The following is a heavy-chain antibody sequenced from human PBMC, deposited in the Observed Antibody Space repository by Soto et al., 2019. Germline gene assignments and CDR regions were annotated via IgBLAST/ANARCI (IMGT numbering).Heavy chain of an antibody. V-gene: IGHV3-74*01. D-gene: IGHD1-26*01. CDR3: ARGGWGAYYLDT. J-gene: IGHJ4*02. CDR2: IKYDESST. Sequence: EVQLVESGGGLVQPGGSLRLSCAAFGLNFRNYWMHWVRQAPGKGLVWVSRIKYDESSTDYADSVYGRLIITRDNAKHTVYMPMNSLRSEDTAVYYCARGGWGAYYLDTWGQGTLVTVSS. CDR1: GLNFRNYW.